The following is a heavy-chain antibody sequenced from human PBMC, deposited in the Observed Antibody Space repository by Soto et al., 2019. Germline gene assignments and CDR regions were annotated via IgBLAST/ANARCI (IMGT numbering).Heavy chain of an antibody. CDR1: GFTFSSYW. Sequence: EVQLVESGGGLVQPGGSLRLSCAASGFTFSSYWMSWVRQAPGKGLEWVANIKQDGSEKYYVDSVKGRFTISRDNAKNSLYLQMNSLRAEDTAVYYCAREIMTTVTLFVAFDIWGQGTMVTVSS. CDR3: AREIMTTVTLFVAFDI. CDR2: IKQDGSEK. J-gene: IGHJ3*02. D-gene: IGHD4-17*01. V-gene: IGHV3-7*01.